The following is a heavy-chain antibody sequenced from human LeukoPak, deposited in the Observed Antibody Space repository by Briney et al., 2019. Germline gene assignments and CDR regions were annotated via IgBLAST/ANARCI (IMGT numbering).Heavy chain of an antibody. CDR1: GGSISSGSYY. V-gene: IGHV4-61*02. CDR2: IYTSGST. CDR3: YSGWYGDY. Sequence: PSQTLSLTCTVSGGSISSGSYYWSWIRQPAGKGLEWIGRIYTSGSTNYNPSLKSRVTISVDTSKNQFSLKLSSVTAADTAVYYCYSGWYGDYWGQGTLVTVSS. J-gene: IGHJ4*02. D-gene: IGHD6-19*01.